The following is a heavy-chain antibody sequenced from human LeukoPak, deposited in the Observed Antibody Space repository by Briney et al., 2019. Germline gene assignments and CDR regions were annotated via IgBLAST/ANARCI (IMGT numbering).Heavy chain of an antibody. V-gene: IGHV4-39*01. Sequence: SETLSLTCTVSGGSISSSSYYWGWIRQPPGKGLEWIGSIYYSGSTYYNPSLKSRVTISVDTSKNQFYLKLSSVTAADTAVYYCARQRSGYYYFNYWGQGTLVTVSS. CDR2: IYYSGST. CDR3: ARQRSGYYYFNY. J-gene: IGHJ4*02. CDR1: GGSISSSSYY. D-gene: IGHD3-22*01.